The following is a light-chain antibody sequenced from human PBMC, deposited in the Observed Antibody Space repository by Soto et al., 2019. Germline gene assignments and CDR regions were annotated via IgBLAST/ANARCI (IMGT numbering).Light chain of an antibody. Sequence: QSVLTQPPSASGTPGQTVTISCSGRGSTIGENAVNWYQHLPGTAPQLLIYSNALRPSGVPHRFSGSKSGTAGSLAISGLQSEDEAHYYCAAWDDSLKAMLFGGGTKLTVL. CDR3: AAWDDSLKAML. CDR2: SNA. V-gene: IGLV1-44*01. J-gene: IGLJ3*02. CDR1: GSTIGENA.